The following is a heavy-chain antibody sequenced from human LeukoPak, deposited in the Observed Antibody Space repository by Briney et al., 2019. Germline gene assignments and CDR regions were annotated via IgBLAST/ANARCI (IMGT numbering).Heavy chain of an antibody. D-gene: IGHD6-6*01. CDR3: ARAHSTSSSVYDF. V-gene: IGHV3-7*03. CDR2: INGDGSHS. Sequence: GGSLRLSCAASGFSFSNYWMTWVRQAPGKGLERVADINGDGSHSYCVDSVKGRFTLSRDNAKNSLFLQMNSLRAEDTAVYFCARAHSTSSSVYDFWGQGTRVTVSP. J-gene: IGHJ4*02. CDR1: GFSFSNYW.